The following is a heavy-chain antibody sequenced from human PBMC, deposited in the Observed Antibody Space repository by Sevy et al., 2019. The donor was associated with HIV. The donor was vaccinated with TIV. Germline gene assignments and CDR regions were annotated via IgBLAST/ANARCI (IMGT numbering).Heavy chain of an antibody. CDR1: GFTFNRYS. CDR3: ARGKEMRATDMDV. CDR2: ISSNSTYF. Sequence: GGSLRLSCAASGFTFNRYSMNWVRQAPGKGLEWVSSISSNSTYFYYADSLQGRFTISRDNAKNSLFLQMNSLRDDDTAVYFCARGKEMRATDMDVWGKGTTVTVSS. D-gene: IGHD1-26*01. V-gene: IGHV3-21*06. J-gene: IGHJ6*03.